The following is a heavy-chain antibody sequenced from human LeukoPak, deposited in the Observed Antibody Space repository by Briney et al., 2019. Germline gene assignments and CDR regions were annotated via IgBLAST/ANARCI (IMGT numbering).Heavy chain of an antibody. D-gene: IGHD3-22*01. CDR3: ARARSYYDSSGYPFFDY. J-gene: IGHJ4*02. Sequence: SETLSLTCTVSGGSISSGNYYWSWIRQPPGRVLECIGYIYYSGSTYYNPSRKSRVTISVDTSKNQFSLKLSSVTAADTAVYYCARARSYYDSSGYPFFDYWGQGTLVTVSS. CDR1: GGSISSGNYY. V-gene: IGHV4-30-4*08. CDR2: IYYSGST.